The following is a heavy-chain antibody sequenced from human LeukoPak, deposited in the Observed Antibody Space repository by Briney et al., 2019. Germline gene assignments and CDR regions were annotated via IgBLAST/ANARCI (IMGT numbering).Heavy chain of an antibody. D-gene: IGHD2-15*01. CDR3: AREVEEYCSGGSCYGAHY. J-gene: IGHJ4*02. V-gene: IGHV1-69*13. CDR2: IIPIFGTA. CDR1: GGTFSSYA. Sequence: GASVKVSCKASGGTFSSYAISWVRQAPGQGLEWMGGIIPIFGTANYAQKFQGRVTNTADESTSTAYMELSRLRSEDTAVYYCAREVEEYCSGGSCYGAHYWGQGTLVTVSS.